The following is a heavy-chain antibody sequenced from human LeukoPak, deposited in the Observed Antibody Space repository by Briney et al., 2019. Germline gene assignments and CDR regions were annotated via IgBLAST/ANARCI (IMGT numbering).Heavy chain of an antibody. J-gene: IGHJ4*02. D-gene: IGHD5-18*01. V-gene: IGHV3-23*01. Sequence: PGGSLRLSCAASGFTFSSYAMNWVRQAPGKGLEWVSVISGSGGSTYYADFVKGRFTISRDNSKNTLYLQMNSLRAEDTAVYYCAKRGYSYGLFDFWGQGTLVTVSS. CDR2: ISGSGGST. CDR1: GFTFSSYA. CDR3: AKRGYSYGLFDF.